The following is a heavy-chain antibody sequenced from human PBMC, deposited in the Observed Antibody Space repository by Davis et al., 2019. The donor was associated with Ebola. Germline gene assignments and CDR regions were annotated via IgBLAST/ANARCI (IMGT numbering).Heavy chain of an antibody. J-gene: IGHJ4*02. CDR2: VSGSGGRT. D-gene: IGHD7-27*01. Sequence: PGGSLRLSCAASGFTFYNYAMSWVRQAPGQGLEWVSSVSGSGGRTYYADSVKGRFTISRDNSKNTLYLQMNSLRAEDTAVYYCANSRSTWADYFDYWGQGTLVTVSS. CDR1: GFTFYNYA. CDR3: ANSRSTWADYFDY. V-gene: IGHV3-23*01.